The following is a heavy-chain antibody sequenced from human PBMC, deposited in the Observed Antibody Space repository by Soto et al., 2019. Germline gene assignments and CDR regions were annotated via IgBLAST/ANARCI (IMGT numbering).Heavy chain of an antibody. Sequence: GGSLRLSCAASGFTFSTYAIHWVRQAPGKGLEWVSVICVCGGSTYYADSVKGRFTISRDNSKNTLYLQMNSLRAEDTAVYYCAKAPSWYFDLWGRGTLVTVSS. J-gene: IGHJ2*01. CDR1: GFTFSTYA. CDR3: AKAPSWYFDL. CDR2: ICVCGGST. V-gene: IGHV3-23*01.